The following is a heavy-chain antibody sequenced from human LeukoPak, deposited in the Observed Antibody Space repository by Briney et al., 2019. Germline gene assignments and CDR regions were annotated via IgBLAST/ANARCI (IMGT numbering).Heavy chain of an antibody. CDR3: ARDRPGFGSETYYPLP. Sequence: SETLSLTCTVSGGSISSGSYYWSWIRQPAGKGLEWIGRIYTRGSTNYNPSLKSRVTISVDTSKNQFSLKLSSVTAADTAVYYCARDRPGFGSETYYPLPWGQGILVTVSS. CDR2: IYTRGST. D-gene: IGHD3-10*01. J-gene: IGHJ5*02. CDR1: GGSISSGSYY. V-gene: IGHV4-61*02.